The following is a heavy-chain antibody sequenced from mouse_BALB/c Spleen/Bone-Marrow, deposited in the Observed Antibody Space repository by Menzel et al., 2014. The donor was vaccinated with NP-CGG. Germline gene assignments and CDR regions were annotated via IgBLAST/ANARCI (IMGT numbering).Heavy chain of an antibody. Sequence: EVKLMESGGGLVQPGGSLKLSCAASGFDFSSYWMSWVRQAPGKGLEWIGEINQESRTINYSPSLKDKFIISRDNAKNTLYLRLNKVRSEETALYYCASLDFYGYLNYWGPGTTLTVSS. CDR3: ASLDFYGYLNY. V-gene: IGHV4-1*02. J-gene: IGHJ2*01. CDR2: INQESRTI. D-gene: IGHD1-1*01. CDR1: GFDFSSYW.